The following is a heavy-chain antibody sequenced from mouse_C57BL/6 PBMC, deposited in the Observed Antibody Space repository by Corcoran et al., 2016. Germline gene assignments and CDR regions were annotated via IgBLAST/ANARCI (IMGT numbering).Heavy chain of an antibody. CDR3: ARGVLYYVDY. CDR1: GYSITSGYY. CDR2: ISYDGSN. Sequence: DVQLQESGPGLVNPSQYLSLNCSVTGYSITSGYYWKWIRQFPGNKLEWMGYISYDGSNNYNPSLKNRISINRDTSKNQFFLKLNSVTTEDTATYYCARGVLYYVDYWGQGTTLTVSS. V-gene: IGHV3-6*01. J-gene: IGHJ2*01.